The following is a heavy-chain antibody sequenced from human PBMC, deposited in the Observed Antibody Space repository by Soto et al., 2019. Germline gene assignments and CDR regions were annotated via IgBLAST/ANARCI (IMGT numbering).Heavy chain of an antibody. V-gene: IGHV3-74*01. CDR3: ATPNYYDSSGYWVDY. Sequence: GGSLRLSCAASGFTFSSYWMHWVRQAPGKGLVWVSRINSDGGSTSYADSVKGRFTISRDNAKNTLYLQMNSLRAEDTAVYYCATPNYYDSSGYWVDYWGQGTLVTVS. CDR2: INSDGGST. CDR1: GFTFSSYW. J-gene: IGHJ4*02. D-gene: IGHD3-22*01.